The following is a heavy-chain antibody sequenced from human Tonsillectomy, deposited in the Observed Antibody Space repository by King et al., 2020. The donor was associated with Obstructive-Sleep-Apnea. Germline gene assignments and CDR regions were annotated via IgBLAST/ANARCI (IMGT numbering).Heavy chain of an antibody. CDR3: ARVVHLGDYVDY. V-gene: IGHV4-31*11. D-gene: IGHD6-6*01. CDR1: GASISSGAYY. CDR2: IYDSGTT. J-gene: IGHJ4*02. Sequence: VQLQESGPRLVRPSQTLSVSCAVSGASISSGAYYWGWIRQSPGNCLECIGDIYDSGTTDFNPSLEGRVTTLVATSKNQFSLRLTSVTAADTAVYYCARVVHLGDYVDYWGQGARVTVSS.